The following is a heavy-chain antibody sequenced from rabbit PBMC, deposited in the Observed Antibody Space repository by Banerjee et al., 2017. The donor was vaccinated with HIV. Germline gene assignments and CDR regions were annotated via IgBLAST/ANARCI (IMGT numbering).Heavy chain of an antibody. Sequence: QEQLVESGGGLVQPEGSLTLTCTASGFSFSSSDYMCWVRQAPGKGLEWIGCIYTGSGGRTYYASWAKGRFTISKTSSTTVTLQMTSLTVADAATYFCARDLHVGNVYYTLWGQGTLVTVS. J-gene: IGHJ4*01. CDR1: GFSFSSSDY. CDR3: ARDLHVGNVYYTL. V-gene: IGHV1S45*01. D-gene: IGHD8-1*01. CDR2: IYTGSGGRT.